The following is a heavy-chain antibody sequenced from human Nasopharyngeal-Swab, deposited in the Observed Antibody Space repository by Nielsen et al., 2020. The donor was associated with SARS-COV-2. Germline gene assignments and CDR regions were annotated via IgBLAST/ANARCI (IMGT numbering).Heavy chain of an antibody. CDR1: GFTFSSYA. CDR2: ISGRASST. Sequence: GGSLRLSCAASGFTFSSYAMGWVRQTPGKGLEWVSSISGRASSTYYADSVKGRFTISRDNSKNTLFLQMNSLRAEDTAVYYCAKEVAVPGTPFDYWGQGTLVTVSS. J-gene: IGHJ4*02. CDR3: AKEVAVPGTPFDY. V-gene: IGHV3-23*01. D-gene: IGHD6-19*01.